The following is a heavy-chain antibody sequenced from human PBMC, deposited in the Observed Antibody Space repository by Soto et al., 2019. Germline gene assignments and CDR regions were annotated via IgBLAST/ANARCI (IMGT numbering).Heavy chain of an antibody. V-gene: IGHV3-23*01. J-gene: IGHJ4*02. D-gene: IGHD1-26*01. CDR3: ATLVVGATVFSRQFNWVDY. CDR2: ISGSGGST. CDR1: GFTFSSYA. Sequence: EVQLLESGGGLVQPGGSLRLSCAASGFTFSSYAMSWVRQAPGKGLERVSGISGSGGSTYYADSVTGRFTISRDNSKNTLYLQMNTLRAEDTAIYYCATLVVGATVFSRQFNWVDYWGQGTLVTVSA.